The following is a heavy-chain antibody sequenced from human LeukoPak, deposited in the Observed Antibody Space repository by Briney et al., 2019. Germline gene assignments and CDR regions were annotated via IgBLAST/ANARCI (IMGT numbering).Heavy chain of an antibody. Sequence: GGSLRLSCAASGFTFDDYAMHWVRQATGKGLEWVSLISWDGGSTYYADSVKGRFTISRDNSKNSLYLQMNSLRAEDTALYYCAKNSCTNAVCHSDYWGQGTLVTVSS. CDR2: ISWDGGST. J-gene: IGHJ4*02. CDR3: AKNSCTNAVCHSDY. D-gene: IGHD2-8*01. CDR1: GFTFDDYA. V-gene: IGHV3-43D*04.